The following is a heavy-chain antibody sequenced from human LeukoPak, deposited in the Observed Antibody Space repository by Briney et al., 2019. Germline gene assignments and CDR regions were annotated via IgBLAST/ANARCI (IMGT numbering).Heavy chain of an antibody. CDR2: IGGSGGST. J-gene: IGHJ5*02. CDR1: GFTFSSYA. D-gene: IGHD3-22*01. V-gene: IGHV3-23*01. Sequence: GGSLRLSCAASGFTFSSYAMSWVRQAPGKGLEWVSGIGGSGGSTYYADSVKGRFTISRDNSKNTLYLQMNSLRAEDTAVYYCAKGRGNDSPWGFDPWGQGTLVTVSS. CDR3: AKGRGNDSPWGFDP.